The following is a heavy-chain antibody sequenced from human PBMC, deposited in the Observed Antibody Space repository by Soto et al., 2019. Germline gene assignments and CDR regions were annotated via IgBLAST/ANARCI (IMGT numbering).Heavy chain of an antibody. CDR2: ISGRGENT. CDR1: GFTFSTYA. J-gene: IGHJ3*02. CDR3: ASSSYYDAFDM. Sequence: GGSLRLSCAASGFTFSTYAMTWVRQAPGKGLEWVSTISGRGENTHYADSVKGRFTISRDNSKRTQYLQMDSLRAEDTALYYCASSSYYDAFDMWGQGTQVTVSS. V-gene: IGHV3-23*01. D-gene: IGHD6-13*01.